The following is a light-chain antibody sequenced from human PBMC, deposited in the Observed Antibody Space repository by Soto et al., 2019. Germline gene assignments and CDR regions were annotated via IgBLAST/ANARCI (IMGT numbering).Light chain of an antibody. CDR2: GNS. CDR3: QSSDSSLNV. Sequence: QSLLTHPPSLSGAPGQRVTISCTGSSSNIGAGYDVHWYQQLPGTAPKLLIYGNSNRPSGVPDRFSGSKSGTSASLAITGLQAEDEADYYCQSSDSSLNVFGTGTRSPS. CDR1: SSNIGAGYD. J-gene: IGLJ1*01. V-gene: IGLV1-40*01.